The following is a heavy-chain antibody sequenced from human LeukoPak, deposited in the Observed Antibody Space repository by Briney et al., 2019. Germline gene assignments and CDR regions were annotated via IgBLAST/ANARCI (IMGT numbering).Heavy chain of an antibody. Sequence: GGSLRLSCVASGFTFTTYSMNWVRQAPGKGLEWVANIKGDGSETSYVTSVRGRFTISRDNAKNSLYLQMNNLRVEDTAVYYCAREEVKSFDDWGQGTLVTVSS. CDR3: AREEVKSFDD. J-gene: IGHJ4*02. CDR2: IKGDGSET. V-gene: IGHV3-7*03. CDR1: GFTFTTYS.